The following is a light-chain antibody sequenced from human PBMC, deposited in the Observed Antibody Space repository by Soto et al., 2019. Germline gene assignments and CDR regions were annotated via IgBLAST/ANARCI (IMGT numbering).Light chain of an antibody. CDR1: QSISTF. CDR2: APS. CDR3: QQSYTTPRT. V-gene: IGKV1-39*01. J-gene: IGKJ1*01. Sequence: DIQMTQSPSSLSASVGDRVSVTCRASQSISTFLNWYQQRPGEAPKLLIYAPSSLQSGVPSRFSGSGSGEDFTLTIGSMQPEDFANYYCQQSYTTPRTFGQGTKVQVK.